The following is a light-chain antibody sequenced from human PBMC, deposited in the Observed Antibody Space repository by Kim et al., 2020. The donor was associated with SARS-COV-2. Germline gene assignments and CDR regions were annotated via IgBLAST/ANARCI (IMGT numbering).Light chain of an antibody. CDR2: DVS. CDR1: RSDVGGYDY. Sequence: QSALTQPASVSGSPGQSITISCTGTRSDVGGYDYVSWYQQHPGRAPKLIIYDVSNRPSGVSNRFSGSKSGNTASLTISGLQPEDEADYYCSSYSSSSPWVFGGGTKVTVL. V-gene: IGLV2-14*03. J-gene: IGLJ3*02. CDR3: SSYSSSSPWV.